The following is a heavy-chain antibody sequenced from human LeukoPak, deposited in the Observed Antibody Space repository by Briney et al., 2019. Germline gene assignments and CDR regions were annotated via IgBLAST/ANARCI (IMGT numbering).Heavy chain of an antibody. CDR1: GYTFTDYY. J-gene: IGHJ5*02. V-gene: IGHV1-69-2*01. CDR3: ATDSEVAAAGTGVYNWFDP. Sequence: VATVKISCKVSGYTFTDYYMHWVQQAPGKGLEWMGLVDPEGGETIYAEKFQGRVTITADTSTDTAYMELSSLRSEDTAVYYCATDSEVAAAGTGVYNWFDPWGQGTLVTVSS. CDR2: VDPEGGET. D-gene: IGHD6-13*01.